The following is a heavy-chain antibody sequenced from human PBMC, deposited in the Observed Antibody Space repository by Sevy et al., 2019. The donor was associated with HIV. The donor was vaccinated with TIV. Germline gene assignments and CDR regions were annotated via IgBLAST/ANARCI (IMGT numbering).Heavy chain of an antibody. D-gene: IGHD3-22*01. CDR1: GFTFSNHG. CDR2: TRYDGSNT. V-gene: IGHV3-30*02. J-gene: IGHJ6*02. Sequence: GGSLRLSCTASGFTFSNHGMHWVRQAPGKGLEWVAFTRYDGSNTYYADSVKGRLTISRDNSKNSLFLQMNSLGPEDTAVYYCAKDLIAMLVVVNFPLPGHGMDVWGQGTTVTVSS. CDR3: AKDLIAMLVVVNFPLPGHGMDV.